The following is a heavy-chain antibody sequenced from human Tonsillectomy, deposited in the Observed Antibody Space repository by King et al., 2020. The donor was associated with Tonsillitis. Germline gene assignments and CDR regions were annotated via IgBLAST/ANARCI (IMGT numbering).Heavy chain of an antibody. CDR2: IWYDGSNK. Sequence: VQLVESGGGVVQPGRSLRLSCAASGFTFSSYGMHWVRQAPGKGLEWVAVIWYDGSNKYYADSVKGRFAISRDNSKNTLYLQMNSLRAEDTAVYYCARDRGEMATLDYWGQGTLVTVSS. D-gene: IGHD5-24*01. J-gene: IGHJ4*02. V-gene: IGHV3-33*01. CDR3: ARDRGEMATLDY. CDR1: GFTFSSYG.